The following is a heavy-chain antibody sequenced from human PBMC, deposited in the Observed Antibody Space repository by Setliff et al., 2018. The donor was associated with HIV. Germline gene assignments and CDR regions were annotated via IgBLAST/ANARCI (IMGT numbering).Heavy chain of an antibody. J-gene: IGHJ5*02. D-gene: IGHD6-19*01. Sequence: PSETLSLTCTVYGGSLSGYYWTWIRQPPGKGLEWIGEINHSGSTNCNPSLKSRVTISIDTSKNQFSLKLSSVTAADTAVYYCARGRTQWPNYNYFDPWGLGTLVTVSS. CDR2: INHSGST. CDR3: ARGRTQWPNYNYFDP. CDR1: GGSLSGYY. V-gene: IGHV4-34*01.